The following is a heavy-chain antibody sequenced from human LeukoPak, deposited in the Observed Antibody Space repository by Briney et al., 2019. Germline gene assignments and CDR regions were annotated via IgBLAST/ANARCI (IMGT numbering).Heavy chain of an antibody. D-gene: IGHD6-13*01. CDR2: ISYDGSNK. CDR3: ARPSFGYSSSWATFDY. J-gene: IGHJ4*02. CDR1: GFTFSSYA. Sequence: GRSLRLSCAASGFTFSSYAMHWVRQAPGKGLEWVAVISYDGSNKYYADSVKGRFTISRDNSKNTLYLQMNSLRAEDTAVYYCARPSFGYSSSWATFDYWGQGTLVTVSS. V-gene: IGHV3-30-3*01.